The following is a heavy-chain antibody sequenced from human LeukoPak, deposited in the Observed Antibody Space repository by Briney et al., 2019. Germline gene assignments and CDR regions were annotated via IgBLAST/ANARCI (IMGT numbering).Heavy chain of an antibody. D-gene: IGHD2-2*01. Sequence: GGSLRLSCAASGFTFDDYAMHWVRHAPGKGLEWVSGISWNSGSIGYADSVKGRFTISRDNAKNSLYLQMNSLRAEDTALYYCAKEGSSTPNWFDPWGQGTLVTVSS. J-gene: IGHJ5*02. V-gene: IGHV3-9*01. CDR1: GFTFDDYA. CDR3: AKEGSSTPNWFDP. CDR2: ISWNSGSI.